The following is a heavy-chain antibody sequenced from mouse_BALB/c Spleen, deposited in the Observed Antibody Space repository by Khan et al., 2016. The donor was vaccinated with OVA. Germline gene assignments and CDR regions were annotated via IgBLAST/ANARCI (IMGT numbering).Heavy chain of an antibody. Sequence: EVQLQESGPGLVKPSQSLSLTCTVTGYSITSDYAWNWNRQFPGNKLEWMGFISYSGNTNYNPSFKSRISITRDTSKNQFFLQLNSVTTEDTATYYCARVYGGDFDYGGQGTTLTVSS. J-gene: IGHJ2*01. V-gene: IGHV3-2*02. CDR2: ISYSGNT. CDR1: GYSITSDYA. CDR3: ARVYGGDFDY. D-gene: IGHD1-1*01.